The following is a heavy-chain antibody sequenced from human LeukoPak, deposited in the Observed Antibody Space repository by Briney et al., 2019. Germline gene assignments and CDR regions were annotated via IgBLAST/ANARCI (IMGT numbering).Heavy chain of an antibody. V-gene: IGHV4-31*03. CDR2: IYFSGST. CDR3: ARRAPFSNWFDP. D-gene: IGHD2-2*01. J-gene: IGHJ5*02. Sequence: SQTLSLTCTVSGASITNDDYYWSWIRQHPGKGLEWIGYIYFSGSTYYNPTLKSRASVSVDTSKSQFSLRLTSVTAADTAVYYCARRAPFSNWFDPWGQGTLVVVSS. CDR1: GASITNDDYY.